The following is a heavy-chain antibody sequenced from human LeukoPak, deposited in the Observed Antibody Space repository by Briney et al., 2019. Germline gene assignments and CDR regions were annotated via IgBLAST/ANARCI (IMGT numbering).Heavy chain of an antibody. CDR2: IRYVGSNK. CDR1: GPSLSSLR. Sequence: PGGSRSLSCAVYGPSLSSLRMNWVRHAPGGGLGWVAFIRYVGSNKYYTDSVKGRITISRDKSKNTLYLQTNSLRAEDTAVYYCAKDASSGSPLSMDYWGQGTLVTVSS. CDR3: AKDASSGSPLSMDY. J-gene: IGHJ4*02. V-gene: IGHV3-30*02. D-gene: IGHD1-26*01.